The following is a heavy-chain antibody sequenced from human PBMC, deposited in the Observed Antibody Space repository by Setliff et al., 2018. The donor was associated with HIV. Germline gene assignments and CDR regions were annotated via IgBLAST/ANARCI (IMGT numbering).Heavy chain of an antibody. V-gene: IGHV1-69*05. CDR2: MTIIGTP. CDR3: ARVVLAPGPPYFDY. D-gene: IGHD3-16*01. J-gene: IGHJ4*02. Sequence: SVKVSCKAPGGTFSTYGITWVRQAPGQGLEWMGMTIIGTPNYAQEFQGRVTITTDEAANTAYMQLRNLKFGETATYYCARVVLAPGPPYFDYWGQGTLVTVSS. CDR1: GGTFSTYG.